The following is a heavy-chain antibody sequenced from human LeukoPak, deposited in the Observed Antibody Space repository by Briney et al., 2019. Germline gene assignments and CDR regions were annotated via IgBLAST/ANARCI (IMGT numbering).Heavy chain of an antibody. D-gene: IGHD3-22*01. J-gene: IGHJ4*02. Sequence: PGGSLRLSCSASAFTFDDYGMSGVPQAPGRRLEWVSGINWNGGSTGYADSVKGRFTISRDNAKNSLYLQMNSLSAEDTALYYCASSPPPAIYYDSSGYYYFDYWGQGPLVTVSS. CDR2: INWNGGST. CDR1: AFTFDDYG. CDR3: ASSPPPAIYYDSSGYYYFDY. V-gene: IGHV3-20*04.